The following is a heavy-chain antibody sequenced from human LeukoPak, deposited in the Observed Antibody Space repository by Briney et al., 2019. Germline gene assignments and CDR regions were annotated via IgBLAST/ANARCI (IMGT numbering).Heavy chain of an antibody. D-gene: IGHD3-22*01. V-gene: IGHV1-18*04. CDR1: GYTFTSYG. Sequence: GASVKVSCKASGYTFTSYGNSWVRQAPGQGLEWMGWISAYNGNTNYAQKLQGRVTMTTDTSTSTAYMELRSLRSDDTAVYYCARDLAGRYSSGYDYWGQGTLVTVSS. CDR3: ARDLAGRYSSGYDY. CDR2: ISAYNGNT. J-gene: IGHJ4*02.